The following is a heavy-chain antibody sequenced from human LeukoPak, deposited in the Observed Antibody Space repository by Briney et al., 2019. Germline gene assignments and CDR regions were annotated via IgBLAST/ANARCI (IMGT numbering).Heavy chain of an antibody. CDR3: ARGGTRGTMVRGVIVY. J-gene: IGHJ4*02. V-gene: IGHV3-48*04. CDR1: GFTFSSYS. CDR2: ISSSSSTI. D-gene: IGHD3-10*01. Sequence: GGSLRLSCAASGFTFSSYSMNWVRQAPGKGLEWVSYISSSSSTIYYADSVKGRFTISRDNAKNSLYLQMNSLRAEDTAVYYCARGGTRGTMVRGVIVYWGQGTLVTVSS.